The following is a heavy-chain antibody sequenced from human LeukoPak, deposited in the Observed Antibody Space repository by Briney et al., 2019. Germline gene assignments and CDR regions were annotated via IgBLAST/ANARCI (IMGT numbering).Heavy chain of an antibody. J-gene: IGHJ4*02. V-gene: IGHV4-39*01. CDR2: IYYSGST. CDR1: GGSISSSSYY. CDR3: ARTDSIGLFQY. D-gene: IGHD3-22*01. Sequence: SETLSLTCTVSGGSISSSSYYWGWIRQPPGKGLEWIGSIYYSGSTYYNPSLKSRVTISVDTSKNQFSLKLSSVTAADTAVYSCARTDSIGLFQYWGQGILVTVSS.